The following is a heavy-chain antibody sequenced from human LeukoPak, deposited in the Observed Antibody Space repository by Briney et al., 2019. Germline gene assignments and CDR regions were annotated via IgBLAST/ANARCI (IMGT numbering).Heavy chain of an antibody. D-gene: IGHD3-10*01. V-gene: IGHV4-34*01. CDR3: ARCVTTMVRATRYYYYYYMDV. CDR2: INHSGST. J-gene: IGHJ6*03. CDR1: GGSFSGYY. Sequence: PSETLSLTCAVYGGSFSGYYWSWIRQPPGKGLEWIGEINHSGSTNYNPSLKSRVTISVDTSKNQFSLKLSSVTAADTAVYYCARCVTTMVRATRYYYYYYMDVWGKGTTVTVSS.